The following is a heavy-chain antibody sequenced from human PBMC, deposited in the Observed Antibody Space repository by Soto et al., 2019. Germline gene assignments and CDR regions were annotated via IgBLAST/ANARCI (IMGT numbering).Heavy chain of an antibody. J-gene: IGHJ4*02. CDR3: ASEQQSRRVGDY. Sequence: QVTLVESGGGVVRSGGSLRLSCAASGFSFSSHAMHWVRQAPGKGLEWVAGISYDGVSKYYTGSVKGRFTIARDNSRNALYLQLNSLSSGDTAIYYCASEQQSRRVGDYWGRGTLVTVSS. V-gene: IGHV3-30-3*01. D-gene: IGHD6-13*01. CDR1: GFSFSSHA. CDR2: ISYDGVSK.